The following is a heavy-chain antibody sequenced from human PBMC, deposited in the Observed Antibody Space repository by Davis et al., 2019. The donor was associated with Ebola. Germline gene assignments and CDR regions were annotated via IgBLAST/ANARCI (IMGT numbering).Heavy chain of an antibody. CDR2: TRNKANSYTT. CDR1: GFTVSSNY. CDR3: TRGSAYTSFRAFDI. J-gene: IGHJ3*02. D-gene: IGHD1-14*01. V-gene: IGHV3-72*01. Sequence: PGGSLRLSCAASGFTVSSNYMDWVRQAPGKGLEWVGRTRNKANSYTTEYAASVEGRFTISRDDSKNSLYLQMNSLKTEDTAVYYCTRGSAYTSFRAFDIWGQGTMVTVSS.